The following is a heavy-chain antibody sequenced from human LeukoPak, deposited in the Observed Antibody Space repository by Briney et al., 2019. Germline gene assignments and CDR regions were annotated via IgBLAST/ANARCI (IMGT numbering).Heavy chain of an antibody. V-gene: IGHV3-53*01. CDR2: IYSGGST. D-gene: IGHD3-3*01. CDR1: GFTVSSNY. Sequence: GGSLRLSCAASGFTVSSNYMSWVRQAPGKGLEWDSVIYSGGSTYYADSVKGRFTISRDNSKNTLYLQMNSLRAEDTAVYYCARGSRFLEWFDAFDIWGQGTMVTVSS. J-gene: IGHJ3*02. CDR3: ARGSRFLEWFDAFDI.